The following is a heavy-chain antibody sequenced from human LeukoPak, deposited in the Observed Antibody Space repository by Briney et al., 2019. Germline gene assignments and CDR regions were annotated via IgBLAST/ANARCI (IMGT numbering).Heavy chain of an antibody. J-gene: IGHJ5*02. CDR2: IAHDGVAK. CDR1: GFSLSTYG. CDR3: ARDWGASDWYNWSDP. V-gene: IGHV3-30*19. D-gene: IGHD6-19*01. Sequence: PGGSLRLSCVTAGFSLSTYGMHWVRQAPGKGLEWVAMIAHDGVAKYYTDSVKGRFTISRDNSRNTLYLQMNSLRPEDTAVYYCARDWGASDWYNWSDPWGQGTLVTVSS.